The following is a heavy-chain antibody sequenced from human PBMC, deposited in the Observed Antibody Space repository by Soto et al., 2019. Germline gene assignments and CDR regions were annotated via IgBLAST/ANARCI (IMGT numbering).Heavy chain of an antibody. CDR3: ARAGLTIIFDY. V-gene: IGHV3-21*01. CDR1: GXTFSSYS. J-gene: IGHJ4*02. D-gene: IGHD3-9*01. Sequence: LRLSCAASGXTFSSYSMNWVRQAPGKGREWVSSISSSSSYIYYADSVKGRFTISRDNAKNSLYLQMNSLRAEDTAVYYCARAGLTIIFDYWGQGTLVTVSS. CDR2: ISSSSSYI.